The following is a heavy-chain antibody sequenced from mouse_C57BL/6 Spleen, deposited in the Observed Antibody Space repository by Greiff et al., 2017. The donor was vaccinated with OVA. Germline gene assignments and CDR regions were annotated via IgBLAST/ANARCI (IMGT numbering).Heavy chain of an antibody. Sequence: QVQLKESGAELVRPGTSVKVSCKASGYAFTNYLIEWVKQRPGQGLEWIGVINPGSGGTNYNEKFKGKATLTADKSSSTAYMQLGSLTSEDSAVYFCARIGELRLLFDYWGQGTTLTVSS. D-gene: IGHD3-2*02. CDR3: ARIGELRLLFDY. V-gene: IGHV1-54*01. CDR2: INPGSGGT. CDR1: GYAFTNYL. J-gene: IGHJ2*01.